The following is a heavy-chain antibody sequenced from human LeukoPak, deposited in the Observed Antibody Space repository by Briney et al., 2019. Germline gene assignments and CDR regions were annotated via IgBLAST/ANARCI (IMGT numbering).Heavy chain of an antibody. CDR2: IYYSGST. CDR1: GGSISSGGYS. J-gene: IGHJ5*02. CDR3: ATAIKGYCSSTSCYHWFDP. Sequence: SQTLSLTCAVSGGSISSGGYSWSWIRQPPGKGLEWIGYIYYSGSTNYNPSLKSRVTISVDTSKNQLSLKLSSVTAADTAVYYCATAIKGYCSSTSCYHWFDPWGQGTLVTVSS. V-gene: IGHV4-61*08. D-gene: IGHD2-2*01.